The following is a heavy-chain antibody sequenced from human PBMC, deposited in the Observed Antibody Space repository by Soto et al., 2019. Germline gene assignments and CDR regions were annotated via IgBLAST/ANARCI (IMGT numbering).Heavy chain of an antibody. V-gene: IGHV1-24*01. CDR2: FDPEDGET. CDR3: ATDTSPGNRETYYCSGGSCYSGSNAFDI. J-gene: IGHJ3*02. D-gene: IGHD2-15*01. Sequence: GASVKVSCKVSGYTLTELSMHWVRQAPGKGLEWMGGFDPEDGETIYAQKFQGRVTMTEDTSTDTAYMELSSLRSEDTAVYYCATDTSPGNRETYYCSGGSCYSGSNAFDIWGQGTMVTVSS. CDR1: GYTLTELS.